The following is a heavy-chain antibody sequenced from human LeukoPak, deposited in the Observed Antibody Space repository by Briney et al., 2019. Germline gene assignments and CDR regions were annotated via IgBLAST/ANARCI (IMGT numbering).Heavy chain of an antibody. CDR3: AKDRGWLPFDY. J-gene: IGHJ4*02. CDR2: ISGSGGST. V-gene: IGHV3-23*01. Sequence: GGSLSLSCVASGFTFSSYGMSWVRQAPGKGLEWVSGISGSGGSTYYADSVKGRFTISRDNSKKTLYLQMNSLRAEDTAVYYCAKDRGWLPFDYWGQGTLVTVSS. D-gene: IGHD5-24*01. CDR1: GFTFSSYG.